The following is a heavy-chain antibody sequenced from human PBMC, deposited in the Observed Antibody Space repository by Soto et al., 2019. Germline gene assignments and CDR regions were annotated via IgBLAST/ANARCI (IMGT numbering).Heavy chain of an antibody. V-gene: IGHV3-30-3*01. CDR1: GFTFSSYA. D-gene: IGHD3-3*01. Sequence: QVQLVESGGGVVQPGRSLRLSCAASGFTFSSYAMHWVRQAPGKGLEWVAVISYDGSNKYYADSVKGRFTISRDNSKNTLDLQMNRLRPEDTAVYYGARDLTGTIFRVALYYYYDNRDVWGQGTTVTFSS. CDR3: ARDLTGTIFRVALYYYYDNRDV. CDR2: ISYDGSNK. J-gene: IGHJ6*02.